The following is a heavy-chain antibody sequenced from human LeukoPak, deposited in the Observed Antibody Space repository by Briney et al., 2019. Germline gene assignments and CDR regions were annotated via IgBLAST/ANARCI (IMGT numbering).Heavy chain of an antibody. CDR3: ARHGGAYHYDY. Sequence: PSETLSLTCTVSGGSISTYYWSWIRQPPGKGLEWIGYVFYSGGTNYNHSLESRVTISLDTSKNQFSLQLSSVTAADTAVYYCARHGGAYHYDYWGQGTLVTVSS. V-gene: IGHV4-59*08. CDR1: GGSISTYY. D-gene: IGHD5-12*01. J-gene: IGHJ4*02. CDR2: VFYSGGT.